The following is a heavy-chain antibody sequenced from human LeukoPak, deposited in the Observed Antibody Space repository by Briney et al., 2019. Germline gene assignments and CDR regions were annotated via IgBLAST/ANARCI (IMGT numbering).Heavy chain of an antibody. CDR2: ISSSSSYI. CDR3: AKDMKGRIVVVPAALDY. D-gene: IGHD2-2*01. Sequence: PGGTLRLSCAASGFTFSSYGMSWVRQIPGKGLEWVSSISSSSSYIYYADSVKGRFTISRDNSKNTLYLQMNSLRAEDTAVYYCAKDMKGRIVVVPAALDYWGQGTLVTVSS. V-gene: IGHV3-23*01. CDR1: GFTFSSYG. J-gene: IGHJ4*02.